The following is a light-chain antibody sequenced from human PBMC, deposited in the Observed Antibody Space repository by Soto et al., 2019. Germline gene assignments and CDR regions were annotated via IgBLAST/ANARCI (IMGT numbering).Light chain of an antibody. V-gene: IGLV4-69*01. Sequence: QSVLTQSPSASASLGASVKLTCTLSSGHSSYAIACPQQQPEKGHRYLMKLNSDGSHSKGDVIPDRFSGSSSGAERYLTISRLPSEDEADYYCTTGGTGTVVFGGGTKLTVL. CDR1: SGHSSYA. CDR2: LNSDGSH. J-gene: IGLJ2*01. CDR3: TTGGTGTVV.